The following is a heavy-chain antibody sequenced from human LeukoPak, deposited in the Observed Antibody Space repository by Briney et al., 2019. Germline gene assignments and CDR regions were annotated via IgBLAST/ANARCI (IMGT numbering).Heavy chain of an antibody. D-gene: IGHD6-19*01. CDR1: GFTFSSYA. Sequence: GSLRLSCAASGFTFSSYAMSWVRQAPGKGLEWIGSIYYSGSTYYNPSLKSRVTISVDTSKNQFSLKLSSVTAADTAVYYCARPKGAGKGDWFDPWGQGTLVTVSS. CDR3: ARPKGAGKGDWFDP. CDR2: IYYSGST. V-gene: IGHV4-39*01. J-gene: IGHJ5*02.